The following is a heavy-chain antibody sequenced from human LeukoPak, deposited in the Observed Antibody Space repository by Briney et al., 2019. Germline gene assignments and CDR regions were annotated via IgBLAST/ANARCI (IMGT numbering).Heavy chain of an antibody. D-gene: IGHD6-6*01. V-gene: IGHV3-7*01. Sequence: GGSLRLSCAASGFAFNSSWMSWVRQAPGKGLEWVATINQDGSEKYYVDSLKGRFTISRDNAKNSLYVQMNILRAEDTAVYYCATNAGVIATRPHQRYYFDYWGQGALVTVSS. CDR1: GFAFNSSW. CDR2: INQDGSEK. J-gene: IGHJ4*02. CDR3: ATNAGVIATRPHQRYYFDY.